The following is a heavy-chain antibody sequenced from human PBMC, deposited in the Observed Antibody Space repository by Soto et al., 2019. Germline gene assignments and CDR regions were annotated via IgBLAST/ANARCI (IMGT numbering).Heavy chain of an antibody. D-gene: IGHD3-10*01. V-gene: IGHV3-23*01. J-gene: IGHJ5*02. Sequence: EVQLSQSGGGLVQPGGSLRLSCAASGFTFSDYGMSWVRQAPGKGLEWVSTIRGSAGNTYYVDSVKGRFTIPRDDSTNTVYLQMNSLRAEDTAVYYCAKPLWFGESVFDPWGQGTLVIVSS. CDR2: IRGSAGNT. CDR1: GFTFSDYG. CDR3: AKPLWFGESVFDP.